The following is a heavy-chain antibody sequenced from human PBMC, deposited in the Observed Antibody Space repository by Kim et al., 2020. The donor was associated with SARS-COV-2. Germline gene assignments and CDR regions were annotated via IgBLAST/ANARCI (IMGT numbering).Heavy chain of an antibody. V-gene: IGHV3-74*01. Sequence: DGVSGYYADSVKGRFTTSRDNANNMVYLQMNSLRVDDTAIYYCTSIFEYWGQGALVTVSS. CDR2: DGVSG. CDR3: TSIFEY. D-gene: IGHD3-3*02. J-gene: IGHJ4*02.